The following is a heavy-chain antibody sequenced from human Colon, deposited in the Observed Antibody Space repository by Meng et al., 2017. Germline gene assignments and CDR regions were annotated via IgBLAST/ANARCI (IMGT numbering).Heavy chain of an antibody. CDR2: INYSGTT. J-gene: IGHJ4*02. CDR1: GGSLTSRTYH. Sequence: QLQLQESGPGLVKPSEILSLTCTVSGGSLTSRTYHWGWIRQPPGKGLEWMGSINYSGTTYYNSSLKSRVTISLDTSKLQFSLRLTSVTAADTAVYYCARVGGCSGNSCSYRLFDYWGQGTLVTVSS. V-gene: IGHV4-39*01. CDR3: ARVGGCSGNSCSYRLFDY. D-gene: IGHD2-15*01.